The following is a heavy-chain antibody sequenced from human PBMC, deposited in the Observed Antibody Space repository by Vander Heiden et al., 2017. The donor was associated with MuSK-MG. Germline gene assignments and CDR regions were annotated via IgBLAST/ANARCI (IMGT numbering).Heavy chain of an antibody. V-gene: IGHV3-48*01. CDR2: ISSSSSTM. Sequence: EVQLVESEGGLVQPGGSLRLSCAASGFTFSSHSMNWVRQAPGKGLEWVSYISSSSSTMNYADAVKGRFTISRDNAKNSLYLKMKSLRAEDTAVYYCASRSAYSYGYAYWGQGTLVTVSS. CDR3: ASRSAYSYGYAY. J-gene: IGHJ4*02. CDR1: GFTFSSHS. D-gene: IGHD5-18*01.